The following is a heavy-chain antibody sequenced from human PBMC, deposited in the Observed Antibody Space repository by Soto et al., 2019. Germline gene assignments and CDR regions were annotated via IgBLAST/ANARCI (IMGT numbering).Heavy chain of an antibody. CDR2: IVPIVDTS. V-gene: IGHV1-69*12. Sequence: QVQLVQSGAEVRQPASSVKVSCKTSGGTFSSYAISWVRQAPGQGLEWMGGIVPIVDTSTYAQKFQGRVTITADESTSTVYMALSSLRSDDTAGYYCVRVVAIPGYPDNWGQGTLGTVSS. J-gene: IGHJ4*02. D-gene: IGHD5-12*01. CDR3: VRVVAIPGYPDN. CDR1: GGTFSSYA.